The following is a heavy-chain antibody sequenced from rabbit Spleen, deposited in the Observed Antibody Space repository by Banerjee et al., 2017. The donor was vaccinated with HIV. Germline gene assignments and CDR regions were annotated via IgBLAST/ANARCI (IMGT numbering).Heavy chain of an antibody. V-gene: IGHV1S40*01. Sequence: QSLEESGGGLVQPEGSLTLTCTASGFSFSSGYDMCWVRQAPGKGLESIACIYGGSGGSTWYASWAKGRFTVSKTSSTTVTLQMTSLTAADTATYFCAREGDWGKFPLWGPGTLVTVS. CDR2: IYGGSGGST. CDR3: AREGDWGKFPL. J-gene: IGHJ4*01. CDR1: GFSFSSGYD. D-gene: IGHD4-1*01.